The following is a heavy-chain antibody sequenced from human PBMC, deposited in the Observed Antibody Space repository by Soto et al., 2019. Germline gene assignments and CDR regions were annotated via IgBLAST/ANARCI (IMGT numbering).Heavy chain of an antibody. CDR2: ISYDGSNK. D-gene: IGHD2-15*01. CDR1: GFTFSSYG. Sequence: QVQLVESGGGVVQPGRSLRLSCAASGFTFSSYGMHWVRQAPGKGLEWVAVISYDGSNKYYADSVKGRFTISRDNSKNTLYLQMNSLRAEDTAVYYCAKDLRGGCSGGSCYSSALGYWGQGTLVTVCS. CDR3: AKDLRGGCSGGSCYSSALGY. J-gene: IGHJ4*02. V-gene: IGHV3-30*18.